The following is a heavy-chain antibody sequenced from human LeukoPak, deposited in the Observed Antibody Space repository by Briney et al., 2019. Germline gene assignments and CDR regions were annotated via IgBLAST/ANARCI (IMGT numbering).Heavy chain of an antibody. V-gene: IGHV5-51*01. CDR3: ARTRWLGELFSLRDLSYWFDH. J-gene: IGHJ5*02. Sequence: GESLKISCKGSGYTFTSYWIGWVRQMPGKGLEWMGIIYPGDSDTRYSPSFQGQVTISADKSISTAYLQWSSLKASDTAMYYCARTRWLGELFSLRDLSYWFDHWGQGTLVTVPS. CDR1: GYTFTSYW. CDR2: IYPGDSDT. D-gene: IGHD3-10*01.